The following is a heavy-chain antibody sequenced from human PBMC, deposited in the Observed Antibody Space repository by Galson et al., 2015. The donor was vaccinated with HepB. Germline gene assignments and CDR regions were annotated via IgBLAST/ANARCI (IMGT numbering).Heavy chain of an antibody. CDR1: GGSISSSNW. J-gene: IGHJ4*02. CDR2: VYYSGYT. Sequence: ATLSLTCVVSGGSISSSNWWSWVRQPPGKGLEWIGEVYYSGYTNYSPSLKSRVTISVDKSKNQFSVKLRSVTAADTAVYFCARVRDIGGLHYFDYWGQGTLVTVSS. V-gene: IGHV4-4*01. D-gene: IGHD2-15*01. CDR3: ARVRDIGGLHYFDY.